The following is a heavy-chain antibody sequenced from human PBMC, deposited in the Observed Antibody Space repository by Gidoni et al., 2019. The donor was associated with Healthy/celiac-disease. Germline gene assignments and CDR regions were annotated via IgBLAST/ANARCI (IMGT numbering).Heavy chain of an antibody. CDR1: GFTFSSYG. CDR3: AKGTHYYDSSGYSKGALGY. J-gene: IGHJ4*02. V-gene: IGHV3-30*18. D-gene: IGHD3-22*01. CDR2: ISYDGSNK. Sequence: QVQLVESGGGVVQPGRSLRLSCAASGFTFSSYGMHWVRQAPGKGLEWVAVISYDGSNKYYADSVKGRFTISRDNSKNTLYLQMNSLRAEDTAVYYCAKGTHYYDSSGYSKGALGYWGQGTLVTVSS.